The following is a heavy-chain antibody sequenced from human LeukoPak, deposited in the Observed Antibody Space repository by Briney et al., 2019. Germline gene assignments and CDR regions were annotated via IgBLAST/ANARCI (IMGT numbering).Heavy chain of an antibody. CDR3: ARVGGYSYGNYYFNY. V-gene: IGHV4-38-2*01. CDR2: ISHSGST. J-gene: IGHJ4*02. Sequence: PSETLSLTCAVFGYSISSGYYWGWIRQPPGKGLDWIGSISHSGSTYYNPSLRSRVTISIDTSKNQFSLRLNSVTATDTAVYYCARVGGYSYGNYYFNYWGQGTLVTVSS. D-gene: IGHD5-18*01. CDR1: GYSISSGYY.